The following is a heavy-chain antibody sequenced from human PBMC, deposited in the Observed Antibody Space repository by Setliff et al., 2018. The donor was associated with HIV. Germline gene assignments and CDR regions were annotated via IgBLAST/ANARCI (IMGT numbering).Heavy chain of an antibody. Sequence: PSETLSLTCTVSGGSISSSSHYWGWIRQPPGKGLEWIGSIYYSGGTYYNPSLKSRVTISVDTSKNQFSLKLSSVTAADTAVYYCARVSRGGSSPGWFDPWCQGTLVTVSS. CDR2: IYYSGGT. CDR3: ARVSRGGSSPGWFDP. CDR1: GGSISSSSHY. V-gene: IGHV4-39*07. J-gene: IGHJ5*02. D-gene: IGHD6-6*01.